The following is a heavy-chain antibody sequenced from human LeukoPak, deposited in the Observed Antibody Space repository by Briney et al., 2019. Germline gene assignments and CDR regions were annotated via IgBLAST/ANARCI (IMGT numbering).Heavy chain of an antibody. J-gene: IGHJ6*02. CDR2: INPSGGST. Sequence: ASVKVSCKASGYTFTSYYMHWVRQAPGQGLEWMGIINPSGGSTSYAQKFQGRVTMTRDTSTSTVHMELSSLRSEDTAVYYCARGGATSYYYYGMDVWGQGTTVTVSS. D-gene: IGHD1-26*01. CDR1: GYTFTSYY. CDR3: ARGGATSYYYYGMDV. V-gene: IGHV1-46*01.